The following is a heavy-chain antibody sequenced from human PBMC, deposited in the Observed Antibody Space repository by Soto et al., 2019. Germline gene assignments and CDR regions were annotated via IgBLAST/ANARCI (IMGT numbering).Heavy chain of an antibody. J-gene: IGHJ4*02. CDR1: GGTFSSYA. Sequence: SVKVSCKASGGTFSSYAISWVRQAPGQGLEWMGRIIPIFGTANYAQKCQGRVTITADESTSTAYMELSSLRSEDTAVYYCARGNYGSGSYNSWPLDYWGQGTLVTVSS. CDR3: ARGNYGSGSYNSWPLDY. CDR2: IIPIFGTA. D-gene: IGHD3-10*01. V-gene: IGHV1-69*13.